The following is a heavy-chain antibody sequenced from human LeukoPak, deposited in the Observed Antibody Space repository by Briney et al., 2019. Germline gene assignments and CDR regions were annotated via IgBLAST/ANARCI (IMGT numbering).Heavy chain of an antibody. V-gene: IGHV4-34*01. CDR2: VNYSGSI. D-gene: IGHD5-12*01. J-gene: IGHJ5*01. CDR3: ASYRYGYRGMDS. Sequence: PSETLSLTCRVYGGSFSGYYWSWIRHPPGKGLEWIGEVNYSGSINYKPSLKSRVIISVDTSKNQFSLKLKSVTAADTAVYYCASYRYGYRGMDSWGQGTQVTVS. CDR1: GGSFSGYY.